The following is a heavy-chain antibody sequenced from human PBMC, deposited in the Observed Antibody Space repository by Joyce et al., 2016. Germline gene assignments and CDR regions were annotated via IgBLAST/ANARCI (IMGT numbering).Heavy chain of an antibody. CDR2: VYPVDSVT. CDR1: GYGFPTYW. J-gene: IGHJ6*02. Sequence: EVQLVQSGAEVKKPGESLKISCKGSGYGFPTYWIGWVRQMPGKGLGWRGSVYPVDSVTSNSPSFQGQVTISADKSLSTAYLQWNSLKASDTAVYYCARQGGVTTSSRYYYYYYGLDVWGQGTTVTVS. D-gene: IGHD6-6*01. V-gene: IGHV5-51*01. CDR3: ARQGGVTTSSRYYYYYYGLDV.